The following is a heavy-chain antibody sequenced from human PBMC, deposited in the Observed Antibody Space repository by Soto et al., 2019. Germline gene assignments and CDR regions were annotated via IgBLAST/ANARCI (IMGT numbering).Heavy chain of an antibody. D-gene: IGHD6-13*01. CDR1: GDSVSSNSAS. Sequence: PSQTLSLTCAISGDSVSSNSASWNWIRHSPSRGFEWLGRTYYRSKWYNDYAVSVKSRITINPDTSKNQFSLQLNSVTPEDTAVYYCARNVGSSWLDYWGQGILVTVSS. V-gene: IGHV6-1*01. CDR3: ARNVGSSWLDY. CDR2: TYYRSKWYN. J-gene: IGHJ4*02.